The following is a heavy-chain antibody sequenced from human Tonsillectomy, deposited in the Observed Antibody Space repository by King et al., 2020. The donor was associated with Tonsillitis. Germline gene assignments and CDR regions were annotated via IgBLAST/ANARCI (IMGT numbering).Heavy chain of an antibody. CDR2: ISGSGGST. J-gene: IGHJ4*02. V-gene: IGHV3-23*04. CDR1: GFTFSSYA. CDR3: AKTTLDLWFGELPSDY. Sequence: VQLVESGGGLVHPGGSLRLSCAASGFTFSSYAMSWVRQAPGKGLEWVSAISGSGGSTYYADSVKGRFTISRDNSKNTLYLQMNSLRAEDTAVYYCAKTTLDLWFGELPSDYWGQGTLVTVSS. D-gene: IGHD3-10*01.